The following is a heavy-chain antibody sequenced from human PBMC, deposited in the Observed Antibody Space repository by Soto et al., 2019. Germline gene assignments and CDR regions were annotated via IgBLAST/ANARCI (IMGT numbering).Heavy chain of an antibody. J-gene: IGHJ6*02. D-gene: IGHD4-17*01. V-gene: IGHV4-30-2*01. Sequence: QLQLQESGSGLVKPSQTLSLTCAVSGGSISSDHCSWSWIRQPPGKGLEWIGYIYHSGSTDYNPSLKRRASISVDKSRNQFSLKLSSVSAADTAVYFCARVPVTIGYGMDVWGQGTTVTVSS. CDR1: GGSISSDHCS. CDR2: IYHSGST. CDR3: ARVPVTIGYGMDV.